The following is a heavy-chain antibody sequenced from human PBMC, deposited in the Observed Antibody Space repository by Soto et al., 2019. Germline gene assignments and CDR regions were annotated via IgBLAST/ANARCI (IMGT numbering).Heavy chain of an antibody. J-gene: IGHJ4*02. CDR2: IYWDDDK. V-gene: IGHV2-5*02. CDR3: AHRGTDYCSSTSCYLVFDY. Sequence: QITLKESGPTLVKPTQTLTLTCTFSGFSLSTSGVGVGWIRQPPGKALEWLALIYWDDDKRYSPSLKSRLTIPKDTSKNQVVLTMPNMDPVDTAPYYCAHRGTDYCSSTSCYLVFDYWGQGTLVTVSS. CDR1: GFSLSTSGVG. D-gene: IGHD2-2*01.